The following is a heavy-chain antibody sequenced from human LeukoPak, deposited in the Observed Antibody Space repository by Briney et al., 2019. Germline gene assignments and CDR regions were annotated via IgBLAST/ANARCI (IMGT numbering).Heavy chain of an antibody. J-gene: IGHJ4*02. CDR1: GYTFTGYF. V-gene: IGHV1-2*02. CDR2: INPNNGGT. CDR3: ARDHGYGDFQLDY. D-gene: IGHD4-17*01. Sequence: ASVKVSCKASGYTFTGYFIHWVRQAPGQGLEWMGWINPNNGGTNYAQKFQDRVTMTRDTSISTAYMELSRLRSDDTAVYYCARDHGYGDFQLDYWGQGTLVTVSS.